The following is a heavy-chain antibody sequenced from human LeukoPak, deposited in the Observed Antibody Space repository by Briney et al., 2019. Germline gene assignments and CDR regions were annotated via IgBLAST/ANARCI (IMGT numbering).Heavy chain of an antibody. CDR1: GFTFSSYG. CDR3: ATAVAAFDNWFDP. Sequence: PGGSLRLSCAASGFTFSSYGMHWVRQAPGKGLEWVAVISYDGSNKYYADSVKGRFTISRDNSKNTLYLQMNSLRAEDTAVYYCATAVAAFDNWFDPWGQGTLVTVSS. V-gene: IGHV3-30*03. D-gene: IGHD6-19*01. CDR2: ISYDGSNK. J-gene: IGHJ5*02.